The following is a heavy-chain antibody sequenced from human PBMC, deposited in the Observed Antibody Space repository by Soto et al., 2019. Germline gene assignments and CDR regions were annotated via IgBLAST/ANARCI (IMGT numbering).Heavy chain of an antibody. CDR1: GFSFSTFD. CDR3: VKGGWLDF. D-gene: IGHD3-16*01. J-gene: IGHJ5*01. CDR2: ISDDSSRT. Sequence: EVQLLESGGSLVQPGGSLRLSCAASGFSFSTFDMSWVRQAPGRGLEWVSFISDDSSRTYYADAVKGRFTISRDNSKYTMYLQMTSLTAEDTAVYAGVKGGWLDFWGQGTLVTVSS. V-gene: IGHV3-23*01.